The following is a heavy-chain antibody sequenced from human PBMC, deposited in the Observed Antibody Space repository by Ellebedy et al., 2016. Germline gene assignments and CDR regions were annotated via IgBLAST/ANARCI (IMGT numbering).Heavy chain of an antibody. CDR3: ARGLGAGYYDFWSGRGMDV. Sequence: SETLSLXXAVYGGSFSGYYWSWIRQPPGKGLEWIGEINHSGSTNYNPSLKSRVTISVDTSKNQFSLKLSSVTAADTAVYYCARGLGAGYYDFWSGRGMDVWGKGTTVTVSS. CDR1: GGSFSGYY. D-gene: IGHD3-3*01. CDR2: INHSGST. V-gene: IGHV4-34*01. J-gene: IGHJ6*03.